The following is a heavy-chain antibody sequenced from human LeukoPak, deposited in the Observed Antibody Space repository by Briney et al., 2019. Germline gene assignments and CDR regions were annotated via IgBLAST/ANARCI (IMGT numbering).Heavy chain of an antibody. D-gene: IGHD6-19*01. CDR3: AKDTSIAVAANDAFDI. J-gene: IGHJ3*02. CDR2: ISSSSSYI. V-gene: IGHV3-21*04. CDR1: GFTFSSYS. Sequence: PGGSLRLSCAASGFTFSSYSMNWVRQAPGKGLEWVSSISSSSSYIYYADSVKGRFTISRDNAKNSLYLQMNSLRAEDTALYYCAKDTSIAVAANDAFDIWGQGTMVTVSS.